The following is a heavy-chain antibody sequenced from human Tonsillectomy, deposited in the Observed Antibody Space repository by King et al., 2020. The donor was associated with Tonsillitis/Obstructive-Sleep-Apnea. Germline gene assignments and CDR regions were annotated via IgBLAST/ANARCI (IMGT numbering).Heavy chain of an antibody. CDR1: GGSISSYY. J-gene: IGHJ6*03. Sequence: VQLQESGPGLVKPSETLSLTCTVSGGSISSYYWSWIRQPPGKGLEWIGYIYYSGSTNYNPSLKSRVTISVDTSKNQFSLKLSSVTAADTAVYYFASSSSSWYSYYYYYMDVWGKGTTVTVSS. D-gene: IGHD6-13*01. V-gene: IGHV4-59*01. CDR3: ASSSSSWYSYYYYYMDV. CDR2: IYYSGST.